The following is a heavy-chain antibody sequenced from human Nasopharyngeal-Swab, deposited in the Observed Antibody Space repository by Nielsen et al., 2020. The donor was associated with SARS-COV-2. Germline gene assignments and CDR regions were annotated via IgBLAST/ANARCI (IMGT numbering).Heavy chain of an antibody. J-gene: IGHJ4*02. D-gene: IGHD3-22*01. V-gene: IGHV1-8*01. CDR3: ASGAEDYDSSGYYPYFYY. Sequence: WVGQAPGQGLEWMGWMNPNSGNTGYAQKFQGRVTMTRNTSISTAYMELSSLRSEDTAVYYCASGAEDYDSSGYYPYFYYWGQGTLVTVSS. CDR2: MNPNSGNT.